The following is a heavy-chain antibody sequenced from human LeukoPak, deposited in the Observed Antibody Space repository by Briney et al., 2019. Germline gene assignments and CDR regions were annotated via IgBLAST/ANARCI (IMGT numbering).Heavy chain of an antibody. CDR3: ARHRRQQLVGWFDP. J-gene: IGHJ5*02. V-gene: IGHV4-39*01. CDR2: MYYTGST. Sequence: PSETLSLTCTVSGVSISDSSYFWGWIRQPPGKGLEWIGSMYYTGSTYYSPSLKSRVAISVDTSKNQFSLKLSSVTAADTAVYYCARHRRQQLVGWFDPWGQGTLVTVSS. CDR1: GVSISDSSYF. D-gene: IGHD6-13*01.